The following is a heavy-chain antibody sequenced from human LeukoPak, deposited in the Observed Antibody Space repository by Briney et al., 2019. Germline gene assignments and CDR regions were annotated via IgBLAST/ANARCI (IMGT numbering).Heavy chain of an antibody. V-gene: IGHV3-7*01. J-gene: IGHJ4*02. Sequence: AGGSLRLSCAASGFTFSSYWMSWVRQAPGKGLEWEANIKQDGSEKYYVDSVKGRFTISRDNAKNSLYLQMNSLRAEDTAVYYCARAIRGCRSTSCPTDYWGQGTLVTVSS. CDR1: GFTFSSYW. D-gene: IGHD2-2*01. CDR3: ARAIRGCRSTSCPTDY. CDR2: IKQDGSEK.